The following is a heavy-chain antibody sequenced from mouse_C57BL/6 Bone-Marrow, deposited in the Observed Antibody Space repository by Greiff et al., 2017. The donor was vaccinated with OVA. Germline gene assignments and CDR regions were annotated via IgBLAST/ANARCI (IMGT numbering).Heavy chain of an antibody. CDR2: INPNNGGT. CDR3: ARPGRRKSDWFAY. Sequence: VQLKESGPELVKPGASVKIPCKASGYTFTDYNMDWVKQSHGKSLEWIGDINPNNGGTIYNQKFKGKATLTVDKSSSTAYMELRSLTSEDTAVYYCARPGRRKSDWFAYWGQGTLVTVSA. J-gene: IGHJ3*01. V-gene: IGHV1-18*01. CDR1: GYTFTDYN.